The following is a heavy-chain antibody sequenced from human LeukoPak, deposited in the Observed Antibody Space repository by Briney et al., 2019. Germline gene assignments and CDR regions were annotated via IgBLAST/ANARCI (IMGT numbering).Heavy chain of an antibody. D-gene: IGHD5-18*01. Sequence: PGGSLRLSCAASGFTVSSNYMSWVRQAPGKGLEWVSVIYSGGSTYYADSVKGRFTISRDNSKNTLYLQMNGLRAEDTAVYYCSRGYSYGHGVDYWGQGTLVTVSS. CDR2: IYSGGST. J-gene: IGHJ4*02. V-gene: IGHV3-53*01. CDR1: GFTVSSNY. CDR3: SRGYSYGHGVDY.